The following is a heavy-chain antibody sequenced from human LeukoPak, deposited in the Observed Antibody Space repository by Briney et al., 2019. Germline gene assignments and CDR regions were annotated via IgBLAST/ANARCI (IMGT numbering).Heavy chain of an antibody. Sequence: SETLSLTCTVSGDSLRKSTFYWVWLRQPPGKGLEWIGSIYYSGGADYNPSLQSRVTISVETSKNQFSLKLSSVTAADTAVYYCAKSKSGADYFYYYYMDVWGTGTTVTVSS. V-gene: IGHV4-39*07. CDR3: AKSKSGADYFYYYYMDV. CDR2: IYYSGGA. D-gene: IGHD1-26*01. CDR1: GDSLRKSTFY. J-gene: IGHJ6*03.